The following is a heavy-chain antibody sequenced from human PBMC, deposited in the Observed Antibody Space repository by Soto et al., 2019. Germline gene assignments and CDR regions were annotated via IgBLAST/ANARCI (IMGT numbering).Heavy chain of an antibody. D-gene: IGHD4-17*01. V-gene: IGHV4-59*01. J-gene: IGHJ4*02. CDR1: GDSMRSFY. CDR2: IYYSGST. CDR3: TRVGGYYGDYPNFDY. Sequence: SETLSLTCTVYGDSMRSFYWSWIRQPPGKGLEWIGNIYYSGSTNYNPSRKSRVTMSVDMSRNQVSLKLSSVTAADTAVYYCTRVGGYYGDYPNFDYWGQGALVTVSS.